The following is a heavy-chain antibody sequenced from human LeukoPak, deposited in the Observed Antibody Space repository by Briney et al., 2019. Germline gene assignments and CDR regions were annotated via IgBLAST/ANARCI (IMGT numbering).Heavy chain of an antibody. Sequence: SGGSLRLSCAASGFTFSSYAMHWVRQAPGKGLEWVAVISYDGSNKYYADSVKGRFTISRDNSKNTLYLQMKSLRAEDTAVYYCARDGEGTIDYWGQGTLVTVSS. CDR1: GFTFSSYA. CDR2: ISYDGSNK. V-gene: IGHV3-30*04. CDR3: ARDGEGTIDY. J-gene: IGHJ4*02. D-gene: IGHD1-7*01.